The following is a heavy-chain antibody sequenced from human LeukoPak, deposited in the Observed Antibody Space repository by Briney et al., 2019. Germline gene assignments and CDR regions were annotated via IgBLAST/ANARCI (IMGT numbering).Heavy chain of an antibody. CDR1: GFTFSGYA. J-gene: IGHJ4*02. V-gene: IGHV3-30-3*01. CDR2: ISYDGSNE. D-gene: IGHD3-10*01. CDR3: ARVGYYASGPFSYFDY. Sequence: GGSLRLSCAASGFTFSGYAMHWVRQAPGKGLEWVAVISYDGSNEYYADSVKGRFTISRDNSKNTLYLQMNSLSVEDAAVYYCARVGYYASGPFSYFDYWGQGTLVTVSS.